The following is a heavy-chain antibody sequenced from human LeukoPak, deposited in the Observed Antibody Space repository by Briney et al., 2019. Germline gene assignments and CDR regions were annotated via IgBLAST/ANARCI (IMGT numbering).Heavy chain of an antibody. D-gene: IGHD3-22*01. CDR1: GGSISSYY. J-gene: IGHJ4*02. CDR3: ALSSSGYYYVEDY. V-gene: IGHV4-59*01. CDR2: IYYSGST. Sequence: SETLSLTCTVSGGSISSYYWSWIRQPPGKGLEWIGYIYYSGSTNYNPSLKSRVTISVDTSKNQFSLKLSSVTAADTPVYYCALSSSGYYYVEDYWGQGTLVTVSS.